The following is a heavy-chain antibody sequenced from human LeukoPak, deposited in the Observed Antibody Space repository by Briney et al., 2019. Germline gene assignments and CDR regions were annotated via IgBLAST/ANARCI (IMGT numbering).Heavy chain of an antibody. CDR2: ISAYNGNT. V-gene: IGHV1-18*01. J-gene: IGHJ6*03. D-gene: IGHD3-10*01. CDR3: ARAVGSRFGELAGYYYYYMDV. CDR1: GYTFTSYA. Sequence: ASVKVSCKASGYTFTSYAMHWVRQAPGQGLEWMGWISAYNGNTNYAQKLQGRVTMTTDTSTSTAYMELRSLRSDDTAVYYCARAVGSRFGELAGYYYYYMDVWGKGTTVTISS.